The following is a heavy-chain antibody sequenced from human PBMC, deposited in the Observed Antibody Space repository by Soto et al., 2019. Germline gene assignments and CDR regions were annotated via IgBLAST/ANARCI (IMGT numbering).Heavy chain of an antibody. Sequence: PSETLSLTCTVSGDSITASYSNWAWIRQPPGKGLEYIGNIYYSGSTNYNPSLKSRVTISVDTSKNQFSLKLNSVTAADTAVYYCARGLRWLDYWGQGTLVTVSS. J-gene: IGHJ4*02. CDR2: IYYSGST. CDR1: GDSITASY. D-gene: IGHD2-21*01. CDR3: ARGLRWLDY. V-gene: IGHV4-59*01.